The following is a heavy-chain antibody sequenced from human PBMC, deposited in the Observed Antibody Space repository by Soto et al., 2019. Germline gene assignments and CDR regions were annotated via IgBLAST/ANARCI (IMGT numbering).Heavy chain of an antibody. CDR1: GGTFYTYT. CDR2: ITPIYPTT. D-gene: IGHD5-18*01. CDR3: ARIPRYSFPTSDDLDS. Sequence: SVKVSCKASGGTFYTYTFSWVRQAPGQGLEWMRSITPIYPTTNYAEKFQGRLTVTADGSTNTAYMELNSLTSDDTAVYYCARIPRYSFPTSDDLDSWGQGTMVTVSS. V-gene: IGHV1-69*13. J-gene: IGHJ4*02.